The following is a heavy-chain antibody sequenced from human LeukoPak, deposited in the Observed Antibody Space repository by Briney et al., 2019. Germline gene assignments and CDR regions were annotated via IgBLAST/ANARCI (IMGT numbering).Heavy chain of an antibody. Sequence: ASVKVSCKASGYAFTSYYMHWVRQAPGQGLEWMGIINPSGGSTSYAQKFQGRVTMTRDTSTSTVYMELSSLRSEDTAVYYCARGRNNYGDNDGFDYWGQGTLVTVSS. CDR2: INPSGGST. J-gene: IGHJ4*02. CDR3: ARGRNNYGDNDGFDY. CDR1: GYAFTSYY. D-gene: IGHD4-17*01. V-gene: IGHV1-46*01.